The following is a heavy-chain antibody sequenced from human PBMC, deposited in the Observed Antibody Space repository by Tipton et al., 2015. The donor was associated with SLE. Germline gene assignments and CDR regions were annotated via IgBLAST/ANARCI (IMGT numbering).Heavy chain of an antibody. CDR2: IYYRGST. J-gene: IGHJ3*02. Sequence: TLSLTCTVSGGSISSHYWSWIRQPPGKGLEWIGYIYYRGSTNYNPSLKSRVTISVDTSKNQFSLRLSSVTAADTAVYYCAREVTVTGGDAFDIWGQGTMVTVSS. CDR1: GGSISSHY. CDR3: AREVTVTGGDAFDI. D-gene: IGHD4-17*01. V-gene: IGHV4-59*11.